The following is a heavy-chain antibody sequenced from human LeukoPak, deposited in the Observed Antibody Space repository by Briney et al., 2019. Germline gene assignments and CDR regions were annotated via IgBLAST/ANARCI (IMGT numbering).Heavy chain of an antibody. CDR2: INPNSGGT. J-gene: IGHJ5*02. CDR1: GYTFTSYY. D-gene: IGHD6-13*01. V-gene: IGHV1-2*02. Sequence: ASVKVSCKASGYTFTSYYMHWVRQAPGQGLEWMGWINPNSGGTNYAQKFQGRVTMTRDTSISTAYMELSRLRSDDTAVYYCARDNSSSWYWFDPWGQGTLVTVSS. CDR3: ARDNSSSWYWFDP.